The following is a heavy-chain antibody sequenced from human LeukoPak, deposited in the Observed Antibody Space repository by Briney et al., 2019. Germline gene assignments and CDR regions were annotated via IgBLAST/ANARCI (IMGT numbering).Heavy chain of an antibody. J-gene: IGHJ4*02. CDR1: GYTFTSYG. Sequence: ASVKVSCKASGYTFTSYGISWVRQAPGQGLEWMGWISAYNGNTNYAQKLQGRVTMTTDTSTSTAYMELRSLRSDDTAVYYCARDWYYYGSGSSLPIDYWGQGTLVTVFS. CDR3: ARDWYYYGSGSSLPIDY. V-gene: IGHV1-18*01. D-gene: IGHD3-10*01. CDR2: ISAYNGNT.